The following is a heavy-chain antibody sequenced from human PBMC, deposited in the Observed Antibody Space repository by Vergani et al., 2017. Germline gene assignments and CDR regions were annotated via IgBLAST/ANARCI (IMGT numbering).Heavy chain of an antibody. J-gene: IGHJ6*02. CDR1: GFTVSSNY. D-gene: IGHD2-15*01. CDR2: IYSGGST. Sequence: EVQLVESGGGLVQPGGSLRLSCAASGFTVSSNYMSWVRQAPGKGLEWVSVIYSGGSTYYADYVKGRFTISRDNSKNTLYLQMHSLRAEDTAVYYCARGPPGVCSGGSCLAPLCGDYYYGMDGWGQGTTVTVSS. V-gene: IGHV3-66*01. CDR3: ARGPPGVCSGGSCLAPLCGDYYYGMDG.